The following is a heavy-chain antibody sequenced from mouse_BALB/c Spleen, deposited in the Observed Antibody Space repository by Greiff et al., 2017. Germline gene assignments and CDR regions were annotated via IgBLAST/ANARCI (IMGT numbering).Heavy chain of an antibody. J-gene: IGHJ4*01. Sequence: VQLQQSGPELVKPGASVKISCKASGYSFTGYFMNWVMQSHGKSLEWIGRINPYNGDTFYNQKFKGKATLTVDKSSSTAQMELRSLASEDSAFYYCARDYRYDEGDAMDYWGQGTSVTVSA. CDR1: GYSFTGYF. CDR3: ARDYRYDEGDAMDY. D-gene: IGHD2-14*01. V-gene: IGHV1-20*02. CDR2: INPYNGDT.